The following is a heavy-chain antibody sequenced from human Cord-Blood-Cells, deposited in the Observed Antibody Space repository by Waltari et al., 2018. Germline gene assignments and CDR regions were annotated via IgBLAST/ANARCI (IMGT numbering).Heavy chain of an antibody. CDR3: ARGYGSGSYYNYYYGMDV. Sequence: QVQLVQSGAEVKKPGSSVKVSCKASGGTFSSYAISWVRQAPGQGLEWMGGINPIFGTANYAQKFQGRVTITADESTSTAYMELSSLRSEDTAVYYCARGYGSGSYYNYYYGMDVWGQGTTVTVSS. V-gene: IGHV1-69*01. CDR1: GGTFSSYA. D-gene: IGHD3-10*01. CDR2: INPIFGTA. J-gene: IGHJ6*02.